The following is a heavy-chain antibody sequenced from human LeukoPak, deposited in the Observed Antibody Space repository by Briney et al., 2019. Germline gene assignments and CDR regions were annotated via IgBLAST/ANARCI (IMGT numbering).Heavy chain of an antibody. Sequence: PSETLSLTCTVSGGSISSSTYYWGWIRQSPGKGLEFIGTIYSSGTTYYNPSLKSRATISVDTSKNQFSLKLSSVTGADTALYYCVRQAKSGTYERSYDYWGQGTLVTVSS. D-gene: IGHD1-26*01. CDR1: GGSISSSTYY. J-gene: IGHJ4*02. CDR3: VRQAKSGTYERSYDY. CDR2: IYSSGTT. V-gene: IGHV4-39*01.